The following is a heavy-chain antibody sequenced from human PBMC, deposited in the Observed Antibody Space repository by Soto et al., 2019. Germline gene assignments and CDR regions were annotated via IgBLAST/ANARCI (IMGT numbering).Heavy chain of an antibody. J-gene: IGHJ6*02. D-gene: IGHD2-15*01. Sequence: GESLKISCKGSGYSFTSYWIGWVRQMPGKGLEWMGIIYPGDSDTRYSPSFQGQVTFSADKSISTAYLQWSSLKASDTAMYYCARAGYCSGGSCYSGYYYGMDVWGQGTTVTVSS. V-gene: IGHV5-51*01. CDR2: IYPGDSDT. CDR1: GYSFTSYW. CDR3: ARAGYCSGGSCYSGYYYGMDV.